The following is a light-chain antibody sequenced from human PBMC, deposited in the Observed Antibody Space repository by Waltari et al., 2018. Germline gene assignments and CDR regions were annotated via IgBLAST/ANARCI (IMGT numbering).Light chain of an antibody. CDR2: GVS. V-gene: IGKV3-20*01. J-gene: IGKJ4*01. CDR1: QSVTNNY. Sequence: NVLTQSPGTLSLSPGERATLSCRASQSVTNNYLAWYQQQPGQAPRLLLYGVSSRATGIPDGFSGSGSGTDFTLTIGRLEPEDSAVYFCHLYGSARTFGVGTRVEIK. CDR3: HLYGSART.